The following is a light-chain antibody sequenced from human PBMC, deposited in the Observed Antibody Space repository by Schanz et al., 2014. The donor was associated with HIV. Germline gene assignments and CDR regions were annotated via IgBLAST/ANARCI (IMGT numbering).Light chain of an antibody. J-gene: IGLJ2*01. CDR2: ANT. CDR1: SSNIGAGYD. Sequence: QSVLAQQPSVSGAPGQRVTISCTGSSSNIGAGYDVQWYQQLPGSAPKLLIYANTNRPSGVPDRFSGSKSGTSVSLAITDLQAEDEADYYCGAWDSGRRAVVFGGGTKVTVL. CDR3: GAWDSGRRAVV. V-gene: IGLV1-40*01.